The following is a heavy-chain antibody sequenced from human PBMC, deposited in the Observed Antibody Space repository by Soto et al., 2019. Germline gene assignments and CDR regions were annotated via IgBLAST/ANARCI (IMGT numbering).Heavy chain of an antibody. CDR3: ARAGRRGWPPYYFDY. V-gene: IGHV4-34*01. J-gene: IGHJ4*02. Sequence: SETLSLTCAVYGGSFSGYYWSWIRQPPGKGLEWIGEINHSGSTNYNPSLKSRVTISVDTSKNQFSLKLSSVTAADTAVYYCARAGRRGWPPYYFDYWGQGTLVTVSS. CDR1: GGSFSGYY. CDR2: INHSGST. D-gene: IGHD6-19*01.